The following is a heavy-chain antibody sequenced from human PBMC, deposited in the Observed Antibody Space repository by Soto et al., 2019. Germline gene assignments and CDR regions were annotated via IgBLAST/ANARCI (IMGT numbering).Heavy chain of an antibody. V-gene: IGHV3-74*01. CDR3: ARDTDGLHY. CDR2: INTDRSIT. CDR1: ENIFSTYN. Sequence: GGSLRLSWAASENIFSTYNMNWIRQAPGKGLEWVSYINTDRSITDYAESVKGRFTVSRDNAKNTLYLQMNSLRADDTAVYYCARDTDGLHYWGQGTLVTVSS. J-gene: IGHJ4*02.